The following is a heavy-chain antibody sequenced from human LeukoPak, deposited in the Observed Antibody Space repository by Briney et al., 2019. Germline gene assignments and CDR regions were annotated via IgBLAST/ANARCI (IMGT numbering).Heavy chain of an antibody. V-gene: IGHV5-51*01. CDR1: GYSSTSYW. CDR2: IYPGDSDT. D-gene: IGHD3-3*01. Sequence: GESLKISCKGSGYSSTSYWIGWVRQMPGKGLEWMGIIYPGDSDTRYSPSFQGQVTISADKSISTAYLQWSSLKASDTAMYYCARSKPRFNYDFWSGYYTDVDAVIGPFDPWGQGTLVTVSS. CDR3: ARSKPRFNYDFWSGYYTDVDAVIGPFDP. J-gene: IGHJ5*02.